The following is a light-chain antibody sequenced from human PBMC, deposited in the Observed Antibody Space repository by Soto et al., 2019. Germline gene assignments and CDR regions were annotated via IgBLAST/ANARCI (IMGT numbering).Light chain of an antibody. V-gene: IGKV1-39*01. CDR2: AAR. Sequence: DIQLTQSPSSLSPSVGDRITLSCRASQSISRNLNWYQQMPGKAPSLLIYAARDLQSGVPGRFSGSGSGTEFNLTISSLQPEALANYDGQQSHSTPYTFGQGTKLEI. CDR3: QQSHSTPYT. CDR1: QSISRN. J-gene: IGKJ2*01.